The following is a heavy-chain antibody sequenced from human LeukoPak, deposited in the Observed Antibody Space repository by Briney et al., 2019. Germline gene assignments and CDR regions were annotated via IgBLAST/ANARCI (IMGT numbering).Heavy chain of an antibody. CDR2: IIPIFGTA. CDR1: GGTFSSYA. CDR3: VGLLMTTVPSTDRRFDP. J-gene: IGHJ5*02. Sequence: ASVKVSCKASGGTFSSYAISWVRQAPGQGLEWMGGIIPIFGTANYAQKFQGRVTITTDESTSTAYMELSSLRSEDTAVYYCVGLLMTTVPSTDRRFDPWGQGTLITVSS. D-gene: IGHD4-11*01. V-gene: IGHV1-69*05.